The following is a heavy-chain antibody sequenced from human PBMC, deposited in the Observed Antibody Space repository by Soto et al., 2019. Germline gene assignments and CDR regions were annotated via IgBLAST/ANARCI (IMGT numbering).Heavy chain of an antibody. J-gene: IGHJ4*02. CDR2: IWYDGSNK. CDR1: GFTFSSYG. CDR3: AKDFIKNSDISGYYKYYFDY. Sequence: QVQLVESGGGVVQPGRSLRLSCAASGFTFSSYGMHWVRQAPGKGLEWVAVIWYDGSNKYYADSVKGRFTISRDNSKNTLYLQMNSLIAEDTAVYYCAKDFIKNSDISGYYKYYFDYWGQGTLVTVSS. V-gene: IGHV3-33*06. D-gene: IGHD3-22*01.